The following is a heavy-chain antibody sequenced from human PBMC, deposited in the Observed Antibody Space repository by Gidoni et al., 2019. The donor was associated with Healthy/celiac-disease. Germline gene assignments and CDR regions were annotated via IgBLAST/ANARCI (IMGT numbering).Heavy chain of an antibody. CDR1: GFTFSSYA. CDR3: AKVVYCGGDCSDDAFDI. D-gene: IGHD2-21*01. Sequence: EVQLLESGGGLVQPGGSLRLSCAASGFTFSSYAMSWVRQAPGKGLEWVSAISGSGGSTYYADSVKGRFTISRDNSKNTLYLQMNSLRAEDTAVYYCAKVVYCGGDCSDDAFDIWGQGTMVTVSS. V-gene: IGHV3-23*01. CDR2: ISGSGGST. J-gene: IGHJ3*02.